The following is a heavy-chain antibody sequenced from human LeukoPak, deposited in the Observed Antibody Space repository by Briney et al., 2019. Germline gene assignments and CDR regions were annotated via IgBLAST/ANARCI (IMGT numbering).Heavy chain of an antibody. CDR1: GFTFSSYS. Sequence: PGGSLRLSCAASGFTFSSYSMNWVRQAPGKGLEWVSSISSSSSYIYYADSVKGRFTISRDNAKNSLYLQMNSLRAEDTAVYYCARFPYSSGWELDYWGQGILVTVSS. V-gene: IGHV3-21*01. D-gene: IGHD6-19*01. CDR2: ISSSSSYI. CDR3: ARFPYSSGWELDY. J-gene: IGHJ4*02.